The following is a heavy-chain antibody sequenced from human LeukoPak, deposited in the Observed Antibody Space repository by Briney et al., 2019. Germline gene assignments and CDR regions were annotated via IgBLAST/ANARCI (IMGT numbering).Heavy chain of an antibody. CDR1: GFTF. CDR3: TRDSGYEFDY. J-gene: IGHJ4*02. CDR2: IRSDTSTK. V-gene: IGHV3-48*04. Sequence: GGSLRLSCAASGFTFNWVRQAPGKGLEWVSYIRSDTSTKYYADSVKGRFTISRDNAKNSVYLQMNSLRAEDTAVYYCTRDSGYEFDYWGQGTLVTVSS. D-gene: IGHD5-12*01.